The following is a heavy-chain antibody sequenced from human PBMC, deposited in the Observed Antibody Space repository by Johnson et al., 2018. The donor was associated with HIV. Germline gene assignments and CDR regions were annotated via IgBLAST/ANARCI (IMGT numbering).Heavy chain of an antibody. V-gene: IGHV3-66*02. CDR2: IYSGGST. D-gene: IGHD3-22*01. CDR3: AREHRYYYDSSAFDV. J-gene: IGHJ3*01. Sequence: VQLVASGGGLVQPGGSLRLSCAASGFTVSSNYMSWVRQAPGKGLEWVSVIYSGGSTYYADSVTGRFTISRDNSKNTLYLQMNSLRGEDTAVYYCAREHRYYYDSSAFDVWGQGTLVTVSS. CDR1: GFTVSSNY.